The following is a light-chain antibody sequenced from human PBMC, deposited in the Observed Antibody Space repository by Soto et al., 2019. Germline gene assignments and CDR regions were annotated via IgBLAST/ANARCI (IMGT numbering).Light chain of an antibody. V-gene: IGKV3-20*01. CDR3: QQYGSSPLT. CDR1: QSVSSN. J-gene: IGKJ4*01. CDR2: GAS. Sequence: EIVMTQSPPPLSVSPGERATLSRRASQSVSSNLAWYQQRPGQAPSLLIYGASTRATGIPDRFSGSGSGTDFTLTISRLEPEDFAVYYCQQYGSSPLTFGGGTKVDIK.